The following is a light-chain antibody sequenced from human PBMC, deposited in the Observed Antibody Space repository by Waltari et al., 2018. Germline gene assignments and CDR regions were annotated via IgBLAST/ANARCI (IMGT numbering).Light chain of an antibody. J-gene: IGKJ4*01. V-gene: IGKV1-39*01. Sequence: DIQMTQSPSSLSASVGDTVTITCRASQSISNYLNWYQQRPGKAPNTLIYAASSLQSGVPSRFSGSGSGTDFTLTISSLQPADFATYYCQQSYSAPLSFGGGTKVEIK. CDR3: QQSYSAPLS. CDR1: QSISNY. CDR2: AAS.